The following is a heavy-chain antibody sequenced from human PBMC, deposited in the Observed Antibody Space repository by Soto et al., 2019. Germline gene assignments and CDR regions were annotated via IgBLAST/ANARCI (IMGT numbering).Heavy chain of an antibody. Sequence: QAQLVQSGAEVKNPGASVKVSCKASGYSFSTYGVSWIRQAPGQGLEWMGWNSADNGNTNYAERFQGRLTMTTDTSTNTAVMELRSLRSDDTAIYFCARDGTPYNWFDPWGQGTLVTVSS. V-gene: IGHV1-18*01. D-gene: IGHD1-26*01. CDR3: ARDGTPYNWFDP. J-gene: IGHJ5*02. CDR2: NSADNGNT. CDR1: GYSFSTYG.